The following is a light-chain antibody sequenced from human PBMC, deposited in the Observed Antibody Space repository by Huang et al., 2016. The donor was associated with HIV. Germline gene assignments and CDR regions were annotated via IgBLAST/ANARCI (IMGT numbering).Light chain of an antibody. V-gene: IGKV1-5*03. CDR3: QQYNSYPCT. CDR2: EAS. CDR1: QSISNF. Sequence: DIQMTQSPSTLSASVGDRVTISCRASQSISNFLAWYHQKPGKAPKLLMHEASSLETGVPSRFSGSGSGTEFTLTITSLQPDDFGTYYCQQYNSYPCTFGQGTKLEIK. J-gene: IGKJ2*02.